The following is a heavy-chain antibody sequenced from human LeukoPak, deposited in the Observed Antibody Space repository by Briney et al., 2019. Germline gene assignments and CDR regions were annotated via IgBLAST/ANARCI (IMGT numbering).Heavy chain of an antibody. V-gene: IGHV1-46*01. CDR3: ARSRVVPSRPNNWFDP. D-gene: IGHD2-8*01. CDR1: GYTFTSYY. Sequence: ASVKVSCKASGYTFTSYYMHWVRQAPGQGLEWMGIINPSGGSTSYAQKFQGRVTMARDTSTSTVYMELSSLRSEDTAVYYCARSRVVPSRPNNWFDPWGQGTLVTVSS. CDR2: INPSGGST. J-gene: IGHJ5*02.